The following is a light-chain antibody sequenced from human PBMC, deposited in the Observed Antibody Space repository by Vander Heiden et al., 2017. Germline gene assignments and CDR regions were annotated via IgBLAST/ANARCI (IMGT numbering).Light chain of an antibody. CDR1: SSDIGAYNY. J-gene: IGLJ3*02. Sequence: QSALTQPASVSGSPGQSITISCTGTSSDIGAYNYVSWYQQHPGQTPKLMIYDVSSRPSGVSNRLSGSKSGNTASLTISGLQAEDEADYYCFSYTTSSTWVFGGGTKLTVL. CDR3: FSYTTSSTWV. CDR2: DVS. V-gene: IGLV2-14*03.